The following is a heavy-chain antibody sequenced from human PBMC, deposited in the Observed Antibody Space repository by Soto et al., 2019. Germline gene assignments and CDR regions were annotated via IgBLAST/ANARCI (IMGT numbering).Heavy chain of an antibody. CDR3: AREGIAAAQVY. CDR2: ISSSSSYI. V-gene: IGHV3-21*01. J-gene: IGHJ4*02. Sequence: EVQLVESGGGLVKPGGSLRLSCAASGFTFSSYSMNWVRQAPGKGLEWVSSISSSSSYIYSADSVKGRFTISRDTAKNSQYLQVNSLRAEDTAVYYCAREGIAAAQVYWGQGPLGTVSS. D-gene: IGHD6-25*01. CDR1: GFTFSSYS.